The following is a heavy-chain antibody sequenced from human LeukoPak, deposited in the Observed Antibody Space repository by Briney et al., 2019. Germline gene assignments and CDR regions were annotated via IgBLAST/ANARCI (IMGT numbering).Heavy chain of an antibody. CDR2: INWEGGST. Sequence: GGSLRLSCAASGFTFDDYAMHWVRQAPGKGLEWVSLINWEGGSTYYADSVKGRFIISRDNSKNSLYLQINSLRAEDTALYYCAKDEGGAGSGYYDYWGQGTLVTVSS. J-gene: IGHJ4*02. V-gene: IGHV3-43D*03. D-gene: IGHD3-22*01. CDR3: AKDEGGAGSGYYDY. CDR1: GFTFDDYA.